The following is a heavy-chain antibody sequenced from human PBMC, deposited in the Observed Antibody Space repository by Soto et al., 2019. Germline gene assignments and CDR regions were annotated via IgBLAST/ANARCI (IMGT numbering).Heavy chain of an antibody. J-gene: IGHJ3*02. Sequence: SVKVACKTSGGSFSSYSISWVRQAPGQGLEWMGRTIPLLNIANYAQKYQGRVTISADKSTNTAYMELSSLRSEDTAVYYCARDGAGIAVAGDDAFDIWGQGTMVTVSS. CDR3: ARDGAGIAVAGDDAFDI. D-gene: IGHD6-19*01. V-gene: IGHV1-69*04. CDR1: GGSFSSYS. CDR2: TIPLLNIA.